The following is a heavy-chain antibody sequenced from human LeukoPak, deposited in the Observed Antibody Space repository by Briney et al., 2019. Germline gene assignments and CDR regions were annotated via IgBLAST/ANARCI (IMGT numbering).Heavy chain of an antibody. CDR1: GLSFSTFA. J-gene: IGHJ4*02. D-gene: IGHD3-16*01. V-gene: IGHV3-23*01. CDR3: AKASWVSSTDAVR. CDR2: MRGNGET. Sequence: PGGSLRLSYAASGLSFSTFAMSWVRQGPARGLEWVSSMRGNGETFYADSVKGRFTLSSDSSRNTVYFQLNNLRVEDTAIYYCAKASWVSSTDAVRWGQGTLVTVSS.